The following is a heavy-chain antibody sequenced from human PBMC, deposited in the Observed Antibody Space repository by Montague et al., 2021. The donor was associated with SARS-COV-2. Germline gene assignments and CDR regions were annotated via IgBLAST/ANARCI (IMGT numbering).Heavy chain of an antibody. Sequence: QPGAEVKKPGESLRISCMGSGYSFTSYWISWVRQMPGKGLEWMGRIDPSDSYTNYSPSFQGHVTISADKSISTAYLQWSSLKASDTAMYYCARRAGSSFIDNWFDPWGQGTLVTVSS. D-gene: IGHD6-13*01. CDR1: GYSFTSYW. CDR3: ARRAGSSFIDNWFDP. CDR2: IDPSDSYT. J-gene: IGHJ5*02. V-gene: IGHV5-10-1*01.